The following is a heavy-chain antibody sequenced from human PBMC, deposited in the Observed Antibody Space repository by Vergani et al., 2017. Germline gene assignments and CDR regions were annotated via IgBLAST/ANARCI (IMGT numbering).Heavy chain of an antibody. D-gene: IGHD2-2*01. Sequence: EVQLVESGGGLVQPGGSLRLSCAASGFTLSDHVMDWVRQAPGKGLEWVSFVSTGTKIQSYAESVKGRFTISRDSAKNSLYLQMDSLRAEDTAVYYCAREYSSTSGRAFDFWGQGTKVTVSS. V-gene: IGHV3-48*01. CDR1: GFTLSDHV. CDR2: VSTGTKIQ. CDR3: AREYSSTSGRAFDF. J-gene: IGHJ3*01.